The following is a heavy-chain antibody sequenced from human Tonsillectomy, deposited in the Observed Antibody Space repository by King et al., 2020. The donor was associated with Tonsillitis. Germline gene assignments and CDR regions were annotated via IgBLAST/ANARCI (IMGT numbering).Heavy chain of an antibody. D-gene: IGHD3-3*01. CDR2: IYYSGST. J-gene: IGHJ5*02. CDR3: ARQGYDFWSGFHLDP. V-gene: IGHV4-59*08. Sequence: QLQESGPGLVKPSETLSLTCTVSVGSISSYYWSWIRQPPGKGLEWIGYIYYSGSTNYNPSLKSRVTISVDTSKNQFSPKLSSVTAADTAVYYCARQGYDFWSGFHLDPWGQGTLVTVSS. CDR1: VGSISSYY.